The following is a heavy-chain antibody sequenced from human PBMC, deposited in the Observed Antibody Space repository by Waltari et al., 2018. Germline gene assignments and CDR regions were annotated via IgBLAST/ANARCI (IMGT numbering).Heavy chain of an antibody. D-gene: IGHD2-21*01. J-gene: IGHJ5*02. CDR1: GGSFSGYY. CDR2: INHSGST. Sequence: QVQLQQWGAGLLKPSETLSLTCAVYGGSFSGYYWIWIRQPPGKGLEWIGEINHSGSTNYNPSLKSRVTISVDTSKNQFSLKLSSVTAADTAVYYCARDRCGGDCYSGWFDPWGQGTLVTVSS. CDR3: ARDRCGGDCYSGWFDP. V-gene: IGHV4-34*01.